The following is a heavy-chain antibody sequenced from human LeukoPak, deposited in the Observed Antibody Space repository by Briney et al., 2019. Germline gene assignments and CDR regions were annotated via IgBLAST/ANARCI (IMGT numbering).Heavy chain of an antibody. Sequence: GGSLRLSCAASGFRFSGYAMSWVRQAPGKGLEWVSAISGSGVSTYYADSVKGRFTVSRDNSKNTLFLQMTSLRVEDTAVYYCAKDREKPSQFDYWGQGTLVTVSS. CDR3: AKDREKPSQFDY. J-gene: IGHJ4*02. D-gene: IGHD1-26*01. CDR2: ISGSGVST. CDR1: GFRFSGYA. V-gene: IGHV3-23*01.